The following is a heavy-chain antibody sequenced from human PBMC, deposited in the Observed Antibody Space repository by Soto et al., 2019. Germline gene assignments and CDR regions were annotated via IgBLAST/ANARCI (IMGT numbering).Heavy chain of an antibody. D-gene: IGHD1-26*01. CDR1: GDSVSSNSAA. CDR3: ARGEQYSGRIFDY. Sequence: QVQLQQSGPGLVKPSQTLSVTCGISGDSVSSNSAAWNWLRQSPSRGLEWLGRTYYRSKWYNDYAVSVESRITINPDTSKTHFSLRLNFVPPEDTAVYFCARGEQYSGRIFDYWGQGTLGTVTS. V-gene: IGHV6-1*01. CDR2: TYYRSKWYN. J-gene: IGHJ4*02.